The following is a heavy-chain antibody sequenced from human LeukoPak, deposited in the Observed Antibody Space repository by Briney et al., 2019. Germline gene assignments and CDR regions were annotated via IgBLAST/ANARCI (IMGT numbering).Heavy chain of an antibody. D-gene: IGHD3-22*01. CDR1: GGSISGYY. J-gene: IGHJ4*02. V-gene: IGHV4-59*12. Sequence: PSETLSLTCSVSGGSISGYYWSWIRQPPGKGLEWIGCMSNSGSTNYSPSLKSRATISVDTSKNHFSLKVSSVTAADTAVYYCARRGGRYYYDSSGYYSVTFDYWGQGTLVTVSS. CDR2: MSNSGST. CDR3: ARRGGRYYYDSSGYYSVTFDY.